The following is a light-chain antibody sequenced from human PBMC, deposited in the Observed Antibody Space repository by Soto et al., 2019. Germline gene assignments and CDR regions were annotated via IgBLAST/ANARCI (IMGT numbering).Light chain of an antibody. V-gene: IGKV3-20*01. CDR3: QQYSNSPQT. CDR2: GAS. J-gene: IGKJ1*01. CDR1: QSVSSSD. Sequence: EIVLTQSPGTLSLSPGERATLSCRASQSVSSSDLAWYQQKPGQAPILLIYGASSRATGIPDRFSGSGSGTDVTLAIRRLAPVDFAVYYCQQYSNSPQTFGQGTKVEIK.